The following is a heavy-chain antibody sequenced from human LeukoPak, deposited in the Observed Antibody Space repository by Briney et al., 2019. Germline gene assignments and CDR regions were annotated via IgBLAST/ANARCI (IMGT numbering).Heavy chain of an antibody. Sequence: SETLSLTCTVSGGSLGSYYWSWIRQPPGKGLEWIGDIYYSGSAKYNPSLKSRVTISVDTSKNQFSLKLSSVTAGDTAVYYCARAPGIAAAGTHFDFWGQGSLVTVSS. CDR3: ARAPGIAAAGTHFDF. J-gene: IGHJ4*02. V-gene: IGHV4-59*01. D-gene: IGHD6-13*01. CDR1: GGSLGSYY. CDR2: IYYSGSA.